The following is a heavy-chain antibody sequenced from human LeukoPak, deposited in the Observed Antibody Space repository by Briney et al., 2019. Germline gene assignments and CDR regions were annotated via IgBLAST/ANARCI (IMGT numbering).Heavy chain of an antibody. CDR2: ISYDGSNK. CDR3: ARSRGIMYSSSWTPDY. CDR1: GFTFSSYA. V-gene: IGHV3-30*04. Sequence: GGSLRLSCAASGFTFSSYAMHWVRQAPGKGLEWVAVISYDGSNKYYADSVKGRFTISRDNSKNTLYLQMNSLRAEDTAVYYCARSRGIMYSSSWTPDYWGQGTLVTVSS. J-gene: IGHJ4*02. D-gene: IGHD6-13*01.